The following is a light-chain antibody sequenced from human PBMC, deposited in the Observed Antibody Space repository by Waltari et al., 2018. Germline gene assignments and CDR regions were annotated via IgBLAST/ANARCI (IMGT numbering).Light chain of an antibody. CDR2: DVS. CDR3: SSYTSSSSVV. V-gene: IGLV2-14*03. Sequence: QSALTQPASVSGPPGQSITISCTGTSSDVGGYHHVSWYQQHPGKAPKLMIYDVSNRPSGVSNRFSGSKSGNTASLTISGLQAEDEADYYCSSYTSSSSVVFGGGTKLTVL. J-gene: IGLJ2*01. CDR1: SSDVGGYHH.